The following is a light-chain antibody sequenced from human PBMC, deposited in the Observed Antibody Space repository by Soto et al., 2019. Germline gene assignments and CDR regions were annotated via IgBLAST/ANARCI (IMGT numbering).Light chain of an antibody. CDR1: SSNIGRNY. Sequence: QSVLTQPPSVSAAPGQKVTISCSGNSSNIGRNYVSWYQQLPGTAPRLLIYDNDKRPSGSPDRFSGSKSGTSATLGITGLQTGDEADYYCATWYSILRAGVFGGGTKLTVL. CDR2: DND. CDR3: ATWYSILRAGV. J-gene: IGLJ2*01. V-gene: IGLV1-51*01.